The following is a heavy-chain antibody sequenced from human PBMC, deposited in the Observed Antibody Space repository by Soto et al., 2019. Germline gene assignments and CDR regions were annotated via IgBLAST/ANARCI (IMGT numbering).Heavy chain of an antibody. CDR3: ARAMKIFGVLGMDV. CDR2: IIPIFGTA. D-gene: IGHD3-3*01. J-gene: IGHJ6*01. V-gene: IGHV1-69*01. CDR1: GGTFSSYA. Sequence: SVQVSCTSSGGTFSSYAISWVRQAPGQGLEWMGGIIPIFGTANYAQKFQGRVTITADESTSTAYMELSSLRSEDTAVYYGARAMKIFGVLGMDVWGRGTKGT.